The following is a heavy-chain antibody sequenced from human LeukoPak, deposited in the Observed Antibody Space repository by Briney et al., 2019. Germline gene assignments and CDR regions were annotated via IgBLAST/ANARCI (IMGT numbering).Heavy chain of an antibody. V-gene: IGHV4-59*01. J-gene: IGHJ4*02. CDR2: IFHTGNT. D-gene: IGHD3-3*01. Sequence: PSETLSLTCNVSGGSISSYYWIWIRQPPGKGLEGIGNIFHTGNTNYSPSLRSRLTISVDTSKNQFSLSLSSVTAADTAVYYCARATVSYDFWSGYPSYFDSWSQGTLVTVSS. CDR3: ARATVSYDFWSGYPSYFDS. CDR1: GGSISSYY.